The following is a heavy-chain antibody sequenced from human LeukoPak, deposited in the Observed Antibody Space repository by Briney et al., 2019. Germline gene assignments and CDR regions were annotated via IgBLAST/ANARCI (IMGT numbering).Heavy chain of an antibody. J-gene: IGHJ4*02. CDR3: ARVGYYDSSGYYYGSLSSDY. CDR1: GCTFTSYG. CDR2: ISAYNGNT. Sequence: ASVKVSCKASGCTFTSYGISWVRQAPGQGLEWMGWISAYNGNTNYAQKLQGRVTMTTDTSTSTAYMELRSLRSDDTAVYYCARVGYYDSSGYYYGSLSSDYWGQGTLVTVSS. D-gene: IGHD3-22*01. V-gene: IGHV1-18*01.